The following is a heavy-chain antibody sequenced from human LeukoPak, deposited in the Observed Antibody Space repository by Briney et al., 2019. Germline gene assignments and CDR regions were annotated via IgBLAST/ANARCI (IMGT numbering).Heavy chain of an antibody. V-gene: IGHV4-34*01. Sequence: SETLSLTCAVYGGSFSGYYWSWIRQPPGKGLEWIGEINHSGSTNYNPSLKSRVTVSVDTAKNQLSLKLRSVTAAGTAVYYCARGLVPATPIWGFWGLGSLVTVSS. CDR1: GGSFSGYY. J-gene: IGHJ4*02. D-gene: IGHD2-15*01. CDR3: ARGLVPATPIWGF. CDR2: INHSGST.